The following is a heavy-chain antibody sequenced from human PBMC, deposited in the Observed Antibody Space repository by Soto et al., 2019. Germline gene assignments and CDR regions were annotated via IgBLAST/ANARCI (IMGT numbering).Heavy chain of an antibody. D-gene: IGHD6-13*01. Sequence: QVRLVQSGAEVKKPGASVKVSCKASGYTFTSYDINWVRQATGQGLEWMGWMKPNSGNSGHAQKFQGRVTMTRSNSISTDYMERSSLRSEDTAVYYCARVGGGSRWAIYGLDVWGQGNTVTVSS. CDR1: GYTFTSYD. CDR2: MKPNSGNS. V-gene: IGHV1-8*01. CDR3: ARVGGGSRWAIYGLDV. J-gene: IGHJ6*02.